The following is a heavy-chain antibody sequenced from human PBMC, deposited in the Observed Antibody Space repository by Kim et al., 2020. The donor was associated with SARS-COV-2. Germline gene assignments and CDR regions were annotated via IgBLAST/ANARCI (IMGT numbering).Heavy chain of an antibody. Sequence: ANYAQKFQGRVTITADESTSTAYMELSSLRSEDTAVYYCARGGRARWLDYWGQGTLVTVSS. V-gene: IGHV1-69*01. D-gene: IGHD4-17*01. CDR3: ARGGRARWLDY. J-gene: IGHJ4*02. CDR2: A.